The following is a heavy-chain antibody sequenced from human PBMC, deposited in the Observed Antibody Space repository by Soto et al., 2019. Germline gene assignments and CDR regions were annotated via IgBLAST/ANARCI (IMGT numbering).Heavy chain of an antibody. CDR3: ARVPLVDSSGYHFDY. D-gene: IGHD3-22*01. Sequence: SETLSLTCTVSGGSISSYYWSWIRQPPGKGLEWIGYIYYSGSTNYNPSLKSRVTISVDKSKNQFSLKLSSVTAADTAVYYCARVPLVDSSGYHFDYWGQGTLVTVSS. CDR1: GGSISSYY. CDR2: IYYSGST. V-gene: IGHV4-59*12. J-gene: IGHJ4*02.